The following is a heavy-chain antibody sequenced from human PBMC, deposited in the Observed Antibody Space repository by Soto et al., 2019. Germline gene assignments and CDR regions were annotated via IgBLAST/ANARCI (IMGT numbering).Heavy chain of an antibody. V-gene: IGHV1-69*12. Sequence: QVQLVQSGAEVKKPGSSVKVSCTASGGSLSNFGISWVRQAPGQGLEWMGAIIPVFGTPNYAQKFQDRVTINADESTTTVYMEVRSLPSEDTAVYYCARGDATKIVVTTYYAMDVWGQGPTVTVSS. J-gene: IGHJ6*02. CDR1: GGSLSNFG. D-gene: IGHD3-22*01. CDR3: ARGDATKIVVTTYYAMDV. CDR2: IIPVFGTP.